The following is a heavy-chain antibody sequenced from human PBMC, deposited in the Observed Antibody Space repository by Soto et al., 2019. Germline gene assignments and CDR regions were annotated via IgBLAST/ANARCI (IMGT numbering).Heavy chain of an antibody. J-gene: IGHJ5*02. V-gene: IGHV1-18*04. Sequence: ASVKVSCKASGYTFTSYGITWVRQAPGQGLEWMGWISAYNGDTNYAPRLQGRVTMTTDTSTSTVYMELKSLKSDDTAVYYCARDQEYSTSGLYWFDLWGQGTLVTVSS. CDR1: GYTFTSYG. CDR2: ISAYNGDT. CDR3: ARDQEYSTSGLYWFDL. D-gene: IGHD6-6*01.